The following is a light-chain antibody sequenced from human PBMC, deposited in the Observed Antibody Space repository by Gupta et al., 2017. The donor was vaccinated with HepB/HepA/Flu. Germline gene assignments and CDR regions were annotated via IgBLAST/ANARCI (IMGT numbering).Light chain of an antibody. J-gene: IGKJ1*01. Sequence: LITQPPPTLSVSPGERATLSCRASQSVSSNLAWYQQKPGQAPRLLIYGASTRATGIPARFSGSGSGTEFTLTISSLQSEDFAVYYCQQYNNWPETFGQGTKVEIK. CDR3: QQYNNWPET. V-gene: IGKV3-15*01. CDR1: QSVSSN. CDR2: GAS.